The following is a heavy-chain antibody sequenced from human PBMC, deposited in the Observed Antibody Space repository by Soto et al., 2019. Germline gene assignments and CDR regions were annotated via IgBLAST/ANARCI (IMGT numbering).Heavy chain of an antibody. V-gene: IGHV1-69*12. CDR1: GGTFSNSA. D-gene: IGHD3-3*01. CDR3: ARDGDLRSDFWSGPLGGGWFDP. CDR2: IIPIFGST. Sequence: QVQLVQSGAEVRKPGSSVKVSCKASGGTFSNSAITWVRQAPGQGLVWVGGIIPIFGSTNYAQKFQGRVTITADETTSTAYMDLSSLTSEDTAVYYCARDGDLRSDFWSGPLGGGWFDPWGQGTLVTVSS. J-gene: IGHJ5*02.